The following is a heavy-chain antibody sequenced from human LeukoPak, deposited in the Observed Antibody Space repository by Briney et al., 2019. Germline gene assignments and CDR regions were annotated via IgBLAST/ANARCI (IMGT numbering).Heavy chain of an antibody. Sequence: GASVKVSCKASGYTFTSYDINWVRQATGQGLEWMGWMNPNSGNTGYAQKFQERVTITRDMSTSTAYMELSSLRSEDTAVYYCAAEVVYDLTPSKGFDPWGQGTLVTVSS. J-gene: IGHJ5*02. CDR1: GYTFTSYD. V-gene: IGHV1-8*03. CDR3: AAEVVYDLTPSKGFDP. CDR2: MNPNSGNT. D-gene: IGHD3-3*01.